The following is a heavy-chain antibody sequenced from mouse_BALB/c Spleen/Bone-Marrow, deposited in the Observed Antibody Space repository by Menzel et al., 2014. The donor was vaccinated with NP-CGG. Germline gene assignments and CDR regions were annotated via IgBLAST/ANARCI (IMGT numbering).Heavy chain of an antibody. J-gene: IGHJ4*01. CDR2: ISYDGSN. Sequence: EVKLMESGPGLVKPSQSLSLTCSVTGYSITSGYYWNWIRQFPGNKLEWMGYISYDGSNNYNPSLKNRISITRDTSKNQFFLKLNSVTTGDTATYYCARGYDYDYAMDYWGQGTSVTVSS. CDR1: GYSITSGYY. V-gene: IGHV3-6*02. CDR3: ARGYDYDYAMDY. D-gene: IGHD2-4*01.